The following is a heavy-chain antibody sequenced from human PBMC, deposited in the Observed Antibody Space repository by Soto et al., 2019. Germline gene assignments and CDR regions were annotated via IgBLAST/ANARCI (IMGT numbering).Heavy chain of an antibody. CDR3: ARQSSSTPYYYYGMDV. CDR2: IDPSDSYT. D-gene: IGHD2-2*01. V-gene: IGHV5-10-1*01. J-gene: IGHJ6*02. Sequence: GESLKISCKGSGYSFTSYWISWVRQMPGKGLEWMGRIDPSDSYTNYSPSFQGHVTISADKSISTAYLQWSSLKASDTAMYYCARQSSSTPYYYYGMDVWGQGTTVTVSS. CDR1: GYSFTSYW.